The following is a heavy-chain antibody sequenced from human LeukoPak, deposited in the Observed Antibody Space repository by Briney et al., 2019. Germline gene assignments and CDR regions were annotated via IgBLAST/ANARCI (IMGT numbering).Heavy chain of an antibody. CDR3: ARGRFLGWYFDL. D-gene: IGHD3-3*01. CDR2: IYYSGST. CDR1: GGSISNYY. Sequence: SETLSLTCTVSGGSISNYYWIWIRQSPGRGLEWIGHIYYSGSTNYNPSLKSRVTISVDTSKNQFSLKLSSVTAADTAVYYCARGRFLGWYFDLWGRGTLVTVSS. V-gene: IGHV4-59*01. J-gene: IGHJ2*01.